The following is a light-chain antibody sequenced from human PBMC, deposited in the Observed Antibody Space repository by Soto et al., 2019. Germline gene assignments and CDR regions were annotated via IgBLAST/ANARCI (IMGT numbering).Light chain of an antibody. V-gene: IGLV2-8*01. J-gene: IGLJ2*01. CDR2: EVN. CDR1: SSDVGGYNF. Sequence: QSALTQPPSASGSPGQSVTISCTGTSSDVGGYNFVSWSQQHPGKAPKLMIYEVNKRPSGVPDRFSGSKSGITASLTVSGLQAEDEADYYCSSYAGTNVVLFGGGTKLTVL. CDR3: SSYAGTNVVL.